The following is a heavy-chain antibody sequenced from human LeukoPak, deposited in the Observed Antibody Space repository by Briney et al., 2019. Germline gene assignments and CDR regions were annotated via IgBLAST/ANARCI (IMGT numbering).Heavy chain of an antibody. J-gene: IGHJ4*02. CDR2: ISAYNGNT. D-gene: IGHD3-22*01. V-gene: IGHV1-18*01. CDR1: GYTFTSYG. Sequence: ASVKVSCKASGYTFTSYGISWVRQAPGQGGEWRGWISAYNGNTNYAHKLQGRVTMTTDTPTSTAYMELRSLRSDDTAVYYCARDPYYYDSSGYLHFDYWGQGTLVTVSS. CDR3: ARDPYYYDSSGYLHFDY.